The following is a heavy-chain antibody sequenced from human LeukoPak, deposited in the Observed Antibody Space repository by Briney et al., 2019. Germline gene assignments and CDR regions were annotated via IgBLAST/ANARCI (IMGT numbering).Heavy chain of an antibody. CDR3: ARMGVYYYYYYMDV. J-gene: IGHJ6*03. CDR2: IYYSGST. D-gene: IGHD2-8*01. V-gene: IGHV4-59*01. CDR1: GGSISSYY. Sequence: SETLSLTCTVSGGSISSYYWSWIRQPPGKGLEWIVYIYYSGSTNYNPSLKSRVTISVDTSKNQFSLKLSSVTAADTAVYYCARMGVYYYYYYMDVWGKGTTVTVSS.